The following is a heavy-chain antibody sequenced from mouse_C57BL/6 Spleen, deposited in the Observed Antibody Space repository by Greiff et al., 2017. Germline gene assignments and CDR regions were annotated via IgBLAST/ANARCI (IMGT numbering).Heavy chain of an antibody. CDR1: GFNIKDYY. CDR3: ARRDGSSHGYFDV. D-gene: IGHD1-1*01. J-gene: IGHJ1*03. CDR2: IDPEDGET. V-gene: IGHV14-2*01. Sequence: EVQGVESGAELVKPGASVKLSCTASGFNIKDYYMHWVKQRTEQGLEWIGRIDPEDGETKYAPKFQGKATITADTSSNTAYLQLSSLTSEDTAVYYCARRDGSSHGYFDVWGTGTTVTVSS.